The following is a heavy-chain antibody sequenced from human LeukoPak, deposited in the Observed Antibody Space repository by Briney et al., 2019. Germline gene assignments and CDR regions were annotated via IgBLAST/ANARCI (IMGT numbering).Heavy chain of an antibody. CDR1: GFTFSSYA. CDR3: AELEQLAPLDY. CDR2: ISYDGSNK. J-gene: IGHJ4*01. Sequence: GGSLRLSCAASGFTFSSYAMHWVRQAPGKGLEWVAVISYDGSNKYYADSVKGRFTISRDNSKNTLYLQMNSLRAEDTAVYYCAELEQLAPLDYWGQGTLVTVSS. D-gene: IGHD6-13*01. V-gene: IGHV3-30*04.